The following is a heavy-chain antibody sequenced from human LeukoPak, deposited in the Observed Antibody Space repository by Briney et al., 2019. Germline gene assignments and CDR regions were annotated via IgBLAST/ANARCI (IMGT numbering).Heavy chain of an antibody. J-gene: IGHJ5*02. V-gene: IGHV1-18*01. D-gene: IGHD6-25*01. CDR1: VYTFTSYG. Sequence: ASVKVSCKASVYTFTSYGISWVRQAPGQGLEWMGWISAYNGNTNYAQKLQGRVTMTTDTSTSTAYMELRSLRSDDTAVYYCARDPGSSPGYSSGRFDPWGQGTLVTVSS. CDR3: ARDPGSSPGYSSGRFDP. CDR2: ISAYNGNT.